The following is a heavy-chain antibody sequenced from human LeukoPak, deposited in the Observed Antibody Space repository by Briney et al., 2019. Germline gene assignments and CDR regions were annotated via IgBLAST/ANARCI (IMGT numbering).Heavy chain of an antibody. V-gene: IGHV3-30*02. J-gene: IGHJ4*02. CDR3: VKADPVLHF. CDR1: GLTFSTCA. Sequence: QAGGSLRLSCSASGLTFSTCAMHWVRQAPGRGLEWLTLIRPDGGKKFYSDSVKGRFTVSRDNFKNILYLEMNSLRSEVTAVNNCVKADPVLHFWGQGALVSVSS. CDR2: IRPDGGKK.